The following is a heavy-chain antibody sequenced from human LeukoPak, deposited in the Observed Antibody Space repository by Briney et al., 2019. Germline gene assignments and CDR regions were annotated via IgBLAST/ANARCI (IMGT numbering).Heavy chain of an antibody. CDR3: ATTLPWYSGYYRVDY. J-gene: IGHJ4*02. CDR1: GYTLTELS. CDR2: FDPEDGET. D-gene: IGHD3-22*01. Sequence: ASVKVSCKVSGYTLTELSMHWVRQAPGKGLEWMGGFDPEDGETIYAQKFQGRVTMTEDTSTDTAYMELSSLRSEDTAVYYCATTLPWYSGYYRVDYWGQGTLVTVSS. V-gene: IGHV1-24*01.